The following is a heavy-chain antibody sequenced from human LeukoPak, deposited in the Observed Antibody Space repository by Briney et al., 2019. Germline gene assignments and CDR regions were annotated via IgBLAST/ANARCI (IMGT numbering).Heavy chain of an antibody. J-gene: IGHJ4*02. V-gene: IGHV1-2*04. CDR1: GYTFTGYY. Sequence: ASVKVSCKASGYTFTGYYMHWVRQAPGQGLEWMGWINPNSGGTNYAQKFQGWVTMTRDTSTGTAYMELRSLRSDDTAVYYCARAYSEDSGYEYYFDYWGQGTLVTVSS. CDR3: ARAYSEDSGYEYYFDY. CDR2: INPNSGGT. D-gene: IGHD5-12*01.